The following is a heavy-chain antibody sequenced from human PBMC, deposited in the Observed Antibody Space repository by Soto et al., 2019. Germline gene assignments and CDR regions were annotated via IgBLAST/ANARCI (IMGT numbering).Heavy chain of an antibody. V-gene: IGHV4-39*01. CDR2: IYYSGST. J-gene: IGHJ6*02. CDR3: ATGSSWYRSGMDV. CDR1: GCSISSTSDY. D-gene: IGHD6-13*01. Sequence: SETLCLTCPVSGCSISSTSDYWGWSRQPPGKGLEWIGSIYYSGSTYYNPYLKSRVTISVDTSKNQFSLKLSSVTAADTAVYYCATGSSWYRSGMDVWGQGTTVT.